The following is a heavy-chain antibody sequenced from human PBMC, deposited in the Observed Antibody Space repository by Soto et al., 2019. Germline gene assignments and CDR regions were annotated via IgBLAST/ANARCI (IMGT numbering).Heavy chain of an antibody. CDR2: ISYDGSNK. Sequence: GGSLRLSCAASGFTFSSYAMHWVRQAPGKGLEWVAVISYDGSNKYYADSVKGRFTISRDNSKNTLYLQMNSLRAEDTAVYYCARDVYYYDSSGYYDYWGQGTLVTVSS. CDR1: GFTFSSYA. D-gene: IGHD3-22*01. CDR3: ARDVYYYDSSGYYDY. V-gene: IGHV3-30-3*01. J-gene: IGHJ4*02.